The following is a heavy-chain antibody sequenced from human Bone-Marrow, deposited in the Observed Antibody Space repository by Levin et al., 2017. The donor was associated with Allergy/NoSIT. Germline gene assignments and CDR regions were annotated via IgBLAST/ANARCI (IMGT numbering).Heavy chain of an antibody. D-gene: IGHD2-21*01. CDR1: GDSISNDGNY. CDR2: IFHSGKN. CDR3: ARGDLYFDY. Sequence: SETLSLTCTVSGDSISNDGNYWSWIRQPPGKGLEWIGYIFHSGKNFYNPSLKSRVSMSVDTSKEQFSLKLSSVTAADTAVYYCARGDLYFDYWGRGAPVTVSS. V-gene: IGHV4-30-4*01. J-gene: IGHJ4*02.